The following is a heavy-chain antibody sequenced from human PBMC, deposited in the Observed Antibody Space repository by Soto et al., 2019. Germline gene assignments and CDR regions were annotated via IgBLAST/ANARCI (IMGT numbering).Heavy chain of an antibody. Sequence: GGSLRLSCTASGFTFSSYSMNWVRQAPGKGLGWVSYISSSSSTIYYADSVKGRFTISRDNSRNMLYLQMNSLRAEDTAVYYCAKVRYSGNYYDYWGLGTLVTVSS. V-gene: IGHV3-48*01. CDR3: AKVRYSGNYYDY. J-gene: IGHJ4*02. CDR2: ISSSSSTI. CDR1: GFTFSSYS. D-gene: IGHD1-26*01.